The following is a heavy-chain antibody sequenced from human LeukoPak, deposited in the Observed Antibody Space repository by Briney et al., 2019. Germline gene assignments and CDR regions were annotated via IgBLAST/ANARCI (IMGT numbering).Heavy chain of an antibody. Sequence: GGSLRLSCAASGFTFSSYAMHWVRQAPGKGLEWVAVISYDGSNKYYADSVKGRFTISRDNSKNTLYLQMNSLRAEDTAVYYCARLGHSLVANYDILTGYESLDYWGQGTLVTVSS. CDR1: GFTFSSYA. V-gene: IGHV3-30-3*01. J-gene: IGHJ4*02. CDR3: ARLGHSLVANYDILTGYESLDY. CDR2: ISYDGSNK. D-gene: IGHD3-9*01.